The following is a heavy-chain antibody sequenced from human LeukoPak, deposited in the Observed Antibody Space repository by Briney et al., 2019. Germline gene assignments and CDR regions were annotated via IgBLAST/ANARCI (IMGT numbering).Heavy chain of an antibody. CDR1: GYSFTTYW. V-gene: IGHV5-51*01. CDR2: LHPGASDT. CDR3: ARQRYSSSPAYYYYMDV. J-gene: IGHJ6*03. Sequence: GESLKISCKGSGYSFTTYWIAWVRQMPGKGLEWMAFLHPGASDTRYSPSFQGQVTISADKSISTAYLQWSSLKASDTAMYYCARQRYSSSPAYYYYMDVWGKGTTVTVSS. D-gene: IGHD6-6*01.